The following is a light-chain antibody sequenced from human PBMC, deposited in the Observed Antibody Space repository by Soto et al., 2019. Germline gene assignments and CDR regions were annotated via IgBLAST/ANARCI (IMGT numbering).Light chain of an antibody. J-gene: IGKJ1*01. CDR1: QSISSW. V-gene: IGKV1-5*01. CDR3: QQYSSYWT. CDR2: DAS. Sequence: GDRVTITCRASQSISSWLAWYQQKPEKAPKFLIYDASNLESGVPSRFSGSGSGTEFTLTISSLQPDDFATYYCQQYSSYWTFGQGTKVEIK.